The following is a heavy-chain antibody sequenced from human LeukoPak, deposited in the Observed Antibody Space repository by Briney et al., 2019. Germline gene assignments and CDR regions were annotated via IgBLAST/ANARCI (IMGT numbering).Heavy chain of an antibody. V-gene: IGHV4-61*02. CDR1: GGSINSDSYQ. Sequence: SQTLSLTCTVSGGSINSDSYQWSWIRQPAGKGMEWIGRSYTSGSTNYSPSLKHRATISVNTSKNQFSLKLSSVTAADTAVYYCARGRGGTYYWYDPWGQGTLVTVSS. CDR3: ARGRGGTYYWYDP. CDR2: SYTSGST. J-gene: IGHJ5*02. D-gene: IGHD1-26*01.